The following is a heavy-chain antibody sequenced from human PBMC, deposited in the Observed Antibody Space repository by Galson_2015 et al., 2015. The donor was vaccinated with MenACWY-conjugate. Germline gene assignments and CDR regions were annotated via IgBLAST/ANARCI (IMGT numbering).Heavy chain of an antibody. CDR1: GFSVSSNF. J-gene: IGHJ4*02. Sequence: SLRLSCAASGFSVSSNFMTWVRQAPGKGLEWVSVIYSDALGATTHYSDSVKGRFTSSRDNSKNTQYLQMNSLRVEDTAVYYCAREGRHVGSYSDLDYWGQGTLVTVSS. CDR3: AREGRHVGSYSDLDY. V-gene: IGHV3-53*01. D-gene: IGHD1-26*01. CDR2: IYSDALGATT.